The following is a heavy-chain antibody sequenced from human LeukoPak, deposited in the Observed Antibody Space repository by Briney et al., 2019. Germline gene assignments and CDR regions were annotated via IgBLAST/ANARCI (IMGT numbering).Heavy chain of an antibody. CDR1: GGSISGYY. J-gene: IGHJ4*02. CDR3: ARVVVTTTHCAFDY. D-gene: IGHD2-15*01. V-gene: IGHV4-59*08. Sequence: PSETLSLTCTVSGGSISGYYWSWIRQPPGKGLEWIGYVYYSGGSNYNPSLMSRVTISVGTSKNQFSLKLSSVTAADTAVYYCARVVVTTTHCAFDYWGQGTLVTVSS. CDR2: VYYSGGS.